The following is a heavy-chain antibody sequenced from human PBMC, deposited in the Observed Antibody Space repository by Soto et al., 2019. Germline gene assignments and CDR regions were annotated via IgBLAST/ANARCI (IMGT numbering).Heavy chain of an antibody. Sequence: QVQLQQWGAGLLKPSETLSLTCAVYGGSFSGYYWSWIRQPPGKGLEWIGEINHSGSTNYNPSLKIRDTISVDTSKRQYSLKLRSVTAADTAVYYCARGRKVVPAATRYYFDYWGQGTLVTVSS. V-gene: IGHV4-34*01. CDR3: ARGRKVVPAATRYYFDY. D-gene: IGHD2-2*01. CDR2: INHSGST. CDR1: GGSFSGYY. J-gene: IGHJ4*02.